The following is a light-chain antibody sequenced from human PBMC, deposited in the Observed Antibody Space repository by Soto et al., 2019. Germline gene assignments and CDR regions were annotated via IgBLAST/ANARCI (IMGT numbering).Light chain of an antibody. CDR3: QQRANWPVT. Sequence: EIVLTQSPDTLSLSPGERATLSCRASQSVSSYFAWYQQKPDQAPRLLIYDASHRATGIPARFSGSGSGTDLTLTISSLEADEFAIYYCQQRANWPVTFGQGTRVDIK. CDR1: QSVSSY. J-gene: IGKJ1*01. V-gene: IGKV3-11*01. CDR2: DAS.